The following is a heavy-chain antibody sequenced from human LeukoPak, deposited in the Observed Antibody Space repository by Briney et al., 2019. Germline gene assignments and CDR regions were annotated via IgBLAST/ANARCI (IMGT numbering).Heavy chain of an antibody. J-gene: IGHJ3*02. D-gene: IGHD2-15*01. CDR3: AGYCSGGSCYYDAFDI. V-gene: IGHV3-30*04. CDR2: ISYDGSNK. Sequence: PGGSLRLSCAASGFTFSSYAMHWVRQAPGKGLEWVAVISYDGSNKYYADSVKGRFTISRDNSKNTLYLQMNSLRAEDTAVYYCAGYCSGGSCYYDAFDIWGQGTMVTVSS. CDR1: GFTFSSYA.